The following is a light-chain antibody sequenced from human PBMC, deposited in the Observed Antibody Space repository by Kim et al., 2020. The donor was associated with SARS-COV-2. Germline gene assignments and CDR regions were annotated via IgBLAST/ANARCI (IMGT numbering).Light chain of an antibody. J-gene: IGLJ2*01. CDR3: NSRDSNDNVV. Sequence: SSELTQDPAVSVALGQTVRITCQGDSLRRYYATWYQQKPGQAPILVIYGKNNRLSGIPDRYSGSSSGNTASLTITGTQAGDEADYYCNSRDSNDNVVFGGGTQLTVL. CDR2: GKN. V-gene: IGLV3-19*01. CDR1: SLRRYY.